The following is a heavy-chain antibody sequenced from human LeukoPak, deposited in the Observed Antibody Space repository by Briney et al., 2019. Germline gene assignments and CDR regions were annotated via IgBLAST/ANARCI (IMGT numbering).Heavy chain of an antibody. CDR1: GFTVSSNY. D-gene: IGHD4-11*01. CDR3: ARDRGSLTTDAFDI. CDR2: IYSGGST. J-gene: IGHJ3*02. Sequence: GGSLRLSCAASGFTVSSNYMSWVRQAPGKGLEWVSVIYSGGSTYYADSVKGRFTISRDNSKNTLYLQMNSLRAEDTAVYYCARDRGSLTTDAFDIWGQGTMVTVSS. V-gene: IGHV3-53*01.